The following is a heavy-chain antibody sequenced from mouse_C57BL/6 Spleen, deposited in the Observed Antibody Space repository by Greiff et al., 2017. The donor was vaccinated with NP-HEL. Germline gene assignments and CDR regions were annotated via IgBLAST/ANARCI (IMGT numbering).Heavy chain of an antibody. Sequence: QVQLKQSGPELVKPGASVKISCKASGYAFSSSWMNWVKQRPGKGLEWIGRIYPGDGDTNYNGKFKGKATLTADKSSSTAYMQLSSLTSEDSAVYFCAFTTVVAEAMDYWGQGTSVTVSS. J-gene: IGHJ4*01. CDR1: GYAFSSSW. D-gene: IGHD1-1*01. CDR3: AFTTVVAEAMDY. CDR2: IYPGDGDT. V-gene: IGHV1-82*01.